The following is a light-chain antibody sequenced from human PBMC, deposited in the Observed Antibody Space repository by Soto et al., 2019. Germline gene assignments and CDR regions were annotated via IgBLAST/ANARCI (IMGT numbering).Light chain of an antibody. CDR2: DAS. CDR3: QQRSNWPPV. V-gene: IGKV3-11*01. CDR1: QSVSSY. Sequence: ENVLTQSPATLSLSPGERATLSCRASQSVSSYLAWYQQKPGQAPRLLIYDASNRATGIPARFSGSGSGTDFTLTISSLEPEDFAVYYCQQRSNWPPVFGGGTKVDIK. J-gene: IGKJ4*01.